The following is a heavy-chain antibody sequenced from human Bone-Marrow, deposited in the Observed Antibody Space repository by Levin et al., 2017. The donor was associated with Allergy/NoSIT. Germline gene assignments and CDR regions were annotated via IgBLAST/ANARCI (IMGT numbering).Heavy chain of an antibody. D-gene: IGHD2-15*01. CDR3: AREATYCSGGSCNSNYFYYMDV. CDR1: GGSISSYY. CDR2: IHYSGST. J-gene: IGHJ6*03. Sequence: SETLSLTCTVSGGSISSYYWSWIRQPPGKGLEWIGYIHYSGSTNYNPSLKSRVTISVDTSKNQFSLKLTSVTAADTAVYYCAREATYCSGGSCNSNYFYYMDVWGKGATVTVSS. V-gene: IGHV4-59*01.